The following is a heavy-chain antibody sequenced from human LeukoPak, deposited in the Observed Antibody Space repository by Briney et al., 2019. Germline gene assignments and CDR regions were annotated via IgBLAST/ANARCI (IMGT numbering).Heavy chain of an antibody. D-gene: IGHD5-24*01. CDR2: ISAYNGNT. CDR1: GYTFTSYG. CDR3: ARLVEIATINSPAGY. J-gene: IGHJ4*02. Sequence: ASVKVSCKASGYTFTSYGISWVRQAHGQGLEWMGWISAYNGNTNYAQKLQGRVTMTTDTSTSTAYMELRSLRSDDTAVYYCARLVEIATINSPAGYWGQGTLVTVSS. V-gene: IGHV1-18*01.